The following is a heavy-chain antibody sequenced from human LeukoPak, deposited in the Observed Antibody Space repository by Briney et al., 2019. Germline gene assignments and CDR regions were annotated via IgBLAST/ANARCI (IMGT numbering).Heavy chain of an antibody. CDR3: AKDLSGHWCIDY. CDR1: GFTFSNYY. Sequence: GGSLRLSCVASGFTFSNYYMHWVRQAPGKGLEWVAIISDDGERKFYADSVRGRITISRDKSKNTLFLQMNSLRADDTAVYFCAKDLSGHWCIDYWGQGTLVTVSS. V-gene: IGHV3-30*18. CDR2: ISDDGERK. D-gene: IGHD4/OR15-4a*01. J-gene: IGHJ4*02.